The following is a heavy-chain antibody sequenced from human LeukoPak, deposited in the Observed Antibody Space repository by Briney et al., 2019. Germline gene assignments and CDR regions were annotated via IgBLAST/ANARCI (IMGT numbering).Heavy chain of an antibody. D-gene: IGHD6-19*01. CDR3: AKDDIAVAGTFNY. J-gene: IGHJ4*02. CDR1: GFTFSSYG. CDR2: ISYDGSNK. Sequence: GGSLRLSCAASGFTFSSYGMHWVRQAPGKGLEWVAVISYDGSNKYYADSVKGRFTISRDNSKNTLYLQMNSLRAEDTAVYYCAKDDIAVAGTFNYWGQGTLVTVSS. V-gene: IGHV3-30*18.